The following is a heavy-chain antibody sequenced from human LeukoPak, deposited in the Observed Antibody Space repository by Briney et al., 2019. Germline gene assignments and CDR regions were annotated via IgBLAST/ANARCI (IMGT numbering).Heavy chain of an antibody. CDR2: INPNSGGT. J-gene: IGHJ6*03. D-gene: IGHD2-15*01. Sequence: ASVKVSCKASGYTFTGYYMHWVRQAPGQGLEWMGWINPNSGGTNYAQKFQGRVTMTRDTSISTAYMELSRLRSDDTAVDYCARGRRGYCSGGSCYSNYYYYYMDVWGKGTTVTVSS. CDR1: GYTFTGYY. V-gene: IGHV1-2*02. CDR3: ARGRRGYCSGGSCYSNYYYYYMDV.